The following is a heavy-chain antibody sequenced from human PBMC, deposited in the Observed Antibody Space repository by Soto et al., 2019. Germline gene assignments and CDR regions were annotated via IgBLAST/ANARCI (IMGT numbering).Heavy chain of an antibody. D-gene: IGHD3-3*01. CDR2: ISRSSRYI. CDR3: ARGDFWSGYYTGICYYYGMDV. CDR1: GLTFSSYS. V-gene: IGHV3-21*01. J-gene: IGHJ6*02. Sequence: EVQLVESGGGLVKPGGSLRLSCAASGLTFSSYSMNWVRQAPGKGLEWVSSISRSSRYIYYADSVKGRFTISRDNAKNSLYLQINSLRAEDKAVYYCARGDFWSGYYTGICYYYGMDVFGQGTTVTASS.